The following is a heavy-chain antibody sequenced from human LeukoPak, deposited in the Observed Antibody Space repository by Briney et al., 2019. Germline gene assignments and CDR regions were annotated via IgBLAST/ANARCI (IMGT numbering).Heavy chain of an antibody. D-gene: IGHD3-10*01. Sequence: GGSLRLSCAASGFTFSSYSMNWVRQAPGKGLEWISYISSSSSTIYYADSVKGRFTISRDNAKSSLYLQMNSLRAEDTAVYYCARAPNYYGSGSYYPWGQGTLVTVSS. V-gene: IGHV3-48*04. CDR2: ISSSSSTI. J-gene: IGHJ4*02. CDR1: GFTFSSYS. CDR3: ARAPNYYGSGSYYP.